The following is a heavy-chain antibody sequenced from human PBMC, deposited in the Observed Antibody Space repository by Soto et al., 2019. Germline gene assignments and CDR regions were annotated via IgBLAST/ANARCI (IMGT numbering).Heavy chain of an antibody. CDR2: INSDGSST. CDR1: GFTFSSYW. V-gene: IGHV3-74*01. CDR3: GRDFLSGSLDY. D-gene: IGHD2-15*01. Sequence: PGGSLRLSCAASGFTFSSYWMHWVRQAPGKGLVWVSRINSDGSSTSYADSVKGRFTISRDNAKNTLYLQMNSLRAEDTAVYYCGRDFLSGSLDYWGQGTLVTVSS. J-gene: IGHJ4*02.